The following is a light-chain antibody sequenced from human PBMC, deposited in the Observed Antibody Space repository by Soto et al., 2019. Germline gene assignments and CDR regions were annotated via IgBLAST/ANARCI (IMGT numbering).Light chain of an antibody. Sequence: QSALTQPASVSGSPGQSITISCTGTSSDVGGYDYVSWYQQHPGKAPKLMIYDVTNRPSGVSNRFSGSKSGNTASLTISGLQAEDEADYYCSSYTTISTVIFGGGTKVTAL. CDR2: DVT. CDR1: SSDVGGYDY. CDR3: SSYTTISTVI. J-gene: IGLJ2*01. V-gene: IGLV2-14*03.